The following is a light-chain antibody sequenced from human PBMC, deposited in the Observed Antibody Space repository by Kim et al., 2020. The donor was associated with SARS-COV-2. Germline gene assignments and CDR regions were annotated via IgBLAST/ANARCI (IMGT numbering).Light chain of an antibody. CDR3: QAWDSSNVV. J-gene: IGLJ2*01. CDR2: QDS. V-gene: IGLV3-1*01. Sequence: SYELTQRPSVSVSPGQTASITCSGDKLGDKYACWYQQKPGQSPVLVIYQDSKRPSGIPERFSGSNSGNTATLTISGTQAMDEADYYCQAWDSSNVVFGGG. CDR1: KLGDKY.